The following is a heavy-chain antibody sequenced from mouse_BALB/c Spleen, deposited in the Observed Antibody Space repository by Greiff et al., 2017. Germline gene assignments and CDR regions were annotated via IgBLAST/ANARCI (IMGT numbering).Heavy chain of an antibody. Sequence: EVMLVESGGGLVQPGGSRKLSCAASGFTFSSFGMHWVRQAPEKGLEWVAYISSGSSTIYYADTVKGRFTISRDNPKNTLFLQMTSLRSEDTAMYYCARATGDYWGQGTTLTVSS. D-gene: IGHD3-1*01. V-gene: IGHV5-17*02. CDR2: ISSGSSTI. J-gene: IGHJ2*01. CDR1: GFTFSSFG. CDR3: ARATGDY.